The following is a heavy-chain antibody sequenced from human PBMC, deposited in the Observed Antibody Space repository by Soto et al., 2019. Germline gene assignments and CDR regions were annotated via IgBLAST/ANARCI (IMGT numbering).Heavy chain of an antibody. D-gene: IGHD3-22*01. V-gene: IGHV1-3*01. J-gene: IGHJ4*01. CDR2: INADNGDT. Sequence: ASMTFSFSASGSTFTNYPMHLVLKAPVQGLEWMGFINADNGDTKYSQKFQGRVTITRDPSAITAYMELSSLRSEDTAVYYCARDWTPYGSSGPGDYWGHGTL. CDR1: GSTFTNYP. CDR3: ARDWTPYGSSGPGDY.